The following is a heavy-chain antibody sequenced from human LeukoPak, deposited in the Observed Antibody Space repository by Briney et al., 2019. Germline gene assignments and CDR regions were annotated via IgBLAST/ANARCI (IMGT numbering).Heavy chain of an antibody. CDR2: IRYDGSNE. CDR1: GFTFSSYG. Sequence: GGSLRLSCAASGFTFSSYGMHWVRQAPGKGLEWVAFIRYDGSNEYYADSVKGRFTISRDNAKNSLYLQMNSLRAEDTALYYCARSFIHRYYYYYMDVWGKGTTVTVSS. D-gene: IGHD3-16*02. J-gene: IGHJ6*03. V-gene: IGHV3-30*02. CDR3: ARSFIHRYYYYYMDV.